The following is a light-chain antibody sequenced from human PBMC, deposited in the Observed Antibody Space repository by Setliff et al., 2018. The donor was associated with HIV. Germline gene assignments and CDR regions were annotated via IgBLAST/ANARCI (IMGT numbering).Light chain of an antibody. CDR3: LENIQLRLWT. V-gene: IGKV2D-29*01. Sequence: DTVMTQTPLSLSVTPGQPASISCKSSQSLLHSDGKTYLSWYLQKPGQPLQLLIYEVSKRFSGVPDRFSGSGSGTDFTLKISRVEAEDVGVYYCLENIQLRLWTFGQGTKVDIK. CDR2: EVS. CDR1: QSLLHSDGKTY. J-gene: IGKJ1*01.